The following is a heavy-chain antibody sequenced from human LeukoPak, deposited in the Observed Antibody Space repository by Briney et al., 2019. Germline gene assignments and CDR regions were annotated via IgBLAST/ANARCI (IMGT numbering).Heavy chain of an antibody. Sequence: PSETLSLTCTVSGGSVSGGSHYWTWIRQPPGKGLEWIGEVHLDGRTNYNPSLKGRLIMSVDLPENHISLKLTSVTAADTAVYYCAREGGFYRPLDYSGQGTLVTVSS. V-gene: IGHV4-61*03. J-gene: IGHJ4*02. D-gene: IGHD3-3*01. CDR2: VHLDGRT. CDR3: AREGGFYRPLDY. CDR1: GGSVSGGSHY.